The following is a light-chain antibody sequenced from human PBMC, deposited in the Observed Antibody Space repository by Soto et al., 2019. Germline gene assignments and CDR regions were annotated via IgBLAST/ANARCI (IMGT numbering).Light chain of an antibody. CDR1: QSVSSS. CDR3: QQYNNWPPGIT. J-gene: IGKJ5*01. V-gene: IGKV3-15*01. CDR2: GAS. Sequence: EIVMTQSPATLSVSLGERATLSCRASQSVSSSLAWYQQKPGQAPRLLIYGASTRATGIPARFSGSGSGTEIPLTISSLQSEDFAVYYCQQYNNWPPGITFGQGTRLEIK.